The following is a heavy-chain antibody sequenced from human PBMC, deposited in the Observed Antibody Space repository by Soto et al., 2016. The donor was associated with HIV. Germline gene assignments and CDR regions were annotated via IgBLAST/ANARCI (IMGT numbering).Heavy chain of an antibody. CDR1: GFSFSNYA. V-gene: IGHV3-23*01. CDR2: ISGSGSST. J-gene: IGHJ2*01. D-gene: IGHD3-22*01. CDR3: AKKGWMIAKDRNWYFDL. Sequence: QPLESGGALVQPGGSLRLSCAASGFSFSNYAMSWVRQAPGKGLQWVSGISGSGSSTYYADSVKGRFTISRGNSKNTLYLQMKSLRAEDTAVYYCAKKGWMIAKDRNWYFDLWGPWHPGHCLL.